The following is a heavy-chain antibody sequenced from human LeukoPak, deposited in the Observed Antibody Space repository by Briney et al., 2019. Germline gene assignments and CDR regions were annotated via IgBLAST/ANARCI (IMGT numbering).Heavy chain of an antibody. CDR2: IYTSGST. CDR1: GGSISSHY. D-gene: IGHD3-3*01. CDR3: ARDEGGYDFWSGYPSLYNWFDP. Sequence: SETLSLTCTVSGGSISSHYWSWIRQPAGKGLEWIGRIYTSGSTNYNPSLKSRVTMSVDTSKNQFSLKLSSVTAADTAVYYCARDEGGYDFWSGYPSLYNWFDPWGQGTLVTVSS. V-gene: IGHV4-4*07. J-gene: IGHJ5*02.